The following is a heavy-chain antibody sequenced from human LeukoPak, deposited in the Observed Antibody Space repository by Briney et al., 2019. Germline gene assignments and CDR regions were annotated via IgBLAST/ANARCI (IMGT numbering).Heavy chain of an antibody. J-gene: IGHJ4*02. CDR1: GYTFTGYY. Sequence: ASVKVSCKASGYTFTGYYLHWVRQAPGQGLEWMGWIHPKGGDTHYAQKFLGRVTLTRDTSTTIVYMELKWLTSDDTAVYYCSRGSGISFGGIDYWGQGTLVTVSS. CDR3: SRGSGISFGGIDY. CDR2: IHPKGGDT. D-gene: IGHD3-16*01. V-gene: IGHV1-2*02.